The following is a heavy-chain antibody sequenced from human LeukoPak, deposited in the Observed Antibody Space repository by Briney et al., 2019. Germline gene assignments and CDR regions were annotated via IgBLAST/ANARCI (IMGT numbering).Heavy chain of an antibody. CDR1: GFTFDDYA. J-gene: IGHJ4*02. D-gene: IGHD5-18*01. CDR2: ISWNSGSI. V-gene: IGHV3-9*01. CDR3: AKDTAQGYTYGTIEQDY. Sequence: PGGSLRLSCAASGFTFDDYAMHWVRQAPGKGLEWVSGISWNSGSIGYADSVKGRFTISRDNSKNTVYLQMNSLRAEDSAVYYCAKDTAQGYTYGTIEQDYWGQGTRVTVSS.